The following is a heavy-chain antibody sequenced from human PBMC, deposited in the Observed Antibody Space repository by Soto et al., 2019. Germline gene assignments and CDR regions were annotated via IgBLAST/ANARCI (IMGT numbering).Heavy chain of an antibody. CDR3: ASLRRAGNYYYGMDV. CDR1: GGSFSGYY. J-gene: IGHJ6*02. V-gene: IGHV4-34*01. D-gene: IGHD6-13*01. Sequence: SETLSLTCAVYGGSFSGYYWSWIRQPPGKGLEWIGEINHSGSTDYNPSLKSRVTKSVDTSKNQFSLKQSSVTAADTAVYYCASLRRAGNYYYGMDVWGQGTTVTVSS. CDR2: INHSGST.